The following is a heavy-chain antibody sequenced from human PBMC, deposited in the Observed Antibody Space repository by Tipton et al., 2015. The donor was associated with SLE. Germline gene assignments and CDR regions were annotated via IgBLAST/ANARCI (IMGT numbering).Heavy chain of an antibody. CDR1: GFTFSSYS. CDR2: ISSSSSYI. V-gene: IGHV3-21*03. D-gene: IGHD1-26*01. J-gene: IGHJ4*02. CDR3: ARDLGGSYYPDFDY. Sequence: SLRLSCAASGFTFSSYSMNWVRQAPGKGLEWVSSISSSSSYIHYADSVKGRFTISRDNAKNSLYLQMNSLRAEDTAVYYCARDLGGSYYPDFDYWGQGTLATVSS.